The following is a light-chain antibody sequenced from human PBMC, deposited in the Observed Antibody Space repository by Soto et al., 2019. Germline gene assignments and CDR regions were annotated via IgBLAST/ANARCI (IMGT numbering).Light chain of an antibody. Sequence: EIVMTQSPATLSVSPGERATLSCRSSQSVSGNLAWYQQKPGRAPSLLIYGASTRATGIPARFSGSGSGTEFTLTISSLQSEDFAFYYCQQYNNWPPTFGQGTKVEIK. V-gene: IGKV3D-15*01. CDR2: GAS. J-gene: IGKJ1*01. CDR3: QQYNNWPPT. CDR1: QSVSGN.